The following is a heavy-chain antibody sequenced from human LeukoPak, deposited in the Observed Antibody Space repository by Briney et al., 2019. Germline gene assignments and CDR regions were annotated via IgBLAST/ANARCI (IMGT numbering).Heavy chain of an antibody. D-gene: IGHD1-26*01. V-gene: IGHV3-11*05. CDR2: ISSSNSYT. CDR3: ARVPRDGTFDY. CDR1: AFTFRDYY. J-gene: IGHJ4*02. Sequence: GGSLRLSCVASAFTFRDYYMSWIRQAPGKGLEWVSYISSSNSYTKYADSVKGRFTISRDNAKNSLYLQMNSLRAEDTAVYYCARVPRDGTFDYWGQGTLVTVSS.